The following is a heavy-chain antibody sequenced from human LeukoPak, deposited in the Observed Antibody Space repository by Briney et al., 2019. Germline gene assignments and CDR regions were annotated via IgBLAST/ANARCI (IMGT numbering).Heavy chain of an antibody. CDR3: ARDSGQFDY. J-gene: IGHJ4*02. V-gene: IGHV1-46*01. D-gene: IGHD5-12*01. CDR1: GYXFTNYY. CDR2: INTGGGTT. Sequence: GASVKVSCKASGYXFTNYYIHWVRQAPGQGLEWLGVINTGGGTTSSAQKFQGRVTMTRDTSTSTVYMELSSLTSEDTAVYYCARDSGQFDYWGQGTLVTVSS.